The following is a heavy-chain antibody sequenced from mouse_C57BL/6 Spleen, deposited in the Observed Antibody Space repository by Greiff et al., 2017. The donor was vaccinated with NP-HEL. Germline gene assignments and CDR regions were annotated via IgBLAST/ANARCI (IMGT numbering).Heavy chain of an antibody. Sequence: QVQLQQSGAELMKPGASVKLSCKATGYTFTGYWIEWVKQRPGHGLEWIGEILPGSGSTNYIEKFKGKATFTADTSSNTAYMQLSSLTTEDSAIYYCARLRAYYSNQGYFDVWGTGTTVTVSS. CDR2: ILPGSGST. CDR3: ARLRAYYSNQGYFDV. CDR1: GYTFTGYW. D-gene: IGHD2-5*01. V-gene: IGHV1-9*01. J-gene: IGHJ1*03.